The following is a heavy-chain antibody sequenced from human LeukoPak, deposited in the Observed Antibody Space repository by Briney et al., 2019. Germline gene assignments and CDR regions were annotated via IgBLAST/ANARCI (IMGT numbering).Heavy chain of an antibody. V-gene: IGHV4-39*01. D-gene: IGHD3-22*01. CDR2: TYYSGST. CDR1: GGSISSNSYY. CDR3: ARQQYYYDSSGYYFPYYFDY. J-gene: IGHJ4*02. Sequence: SETLSLTCTVSGGSISSNSYYWGWLRQPPGKGLEWIGSTYYSGSTYYNSSLKCRVTIFVDTSKNPFSLNLTSVTTADTAVYYCARQQYYYDSSGYYFPYYFDYWGQGTLVTVSS.